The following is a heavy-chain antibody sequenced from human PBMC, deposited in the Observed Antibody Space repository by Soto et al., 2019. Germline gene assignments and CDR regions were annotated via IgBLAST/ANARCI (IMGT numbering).Heavy chain of an antibody. CDR2: ILVSDGP. CDR1: GFICSSYD. D-gene: IGHD1-7*01. V-gene: IGHV3-23*01. J-gene: IGHJ3*02. Sequence: EVQMLESGGGLVQPGGSLRLSCAASGFICSSYDMSWVRQAPGKGLEWVSTILVSDGPHYEDSVRGRFTISRDRSKNTVYLQMNSLTAGDTAVYYCAKATATTGGAFDICGQGTMVTVSS. CDR3: AKATATTGGAFDI.